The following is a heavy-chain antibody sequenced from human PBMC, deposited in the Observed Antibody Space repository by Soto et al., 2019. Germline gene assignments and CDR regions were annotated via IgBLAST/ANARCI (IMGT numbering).Heavy chain of an antibody. J-gene: IGHJ4*02. D-gene: IGHD5-18*01. CDR2: INQDGSAI. V-gene: IGHV3-7*05. CDR1: GFTFSTYW. CDR3: ARDRAMDDY. Sequence: EVQLVESGGGLVQPGGSLRLSCAASGFTFSTYWMNWVRQAPGKGLEWVANINQDGSAINYVDSVRGRFTISRDNAKNSLYLEMNSLRADVTAVYYDARDRAMDDYWGQGTLVTVSS.